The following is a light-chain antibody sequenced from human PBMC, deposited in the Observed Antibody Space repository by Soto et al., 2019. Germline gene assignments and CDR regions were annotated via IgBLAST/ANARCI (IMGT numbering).Light chain of an antibody. V-gene: IGKV3D-20*01. CDR2: ATS. J-gene: IGKJ5*01. Sequence: EIVLTQSPATLSLSPGERATLSCGASQSINSNYLAWYQQKPGLAPRLVIYATSRRAPGIPDRLTGSGSGTDFTLTSSRLEPEDSAIYYCQQYGSSPTFGQGTRLEIK. CDR3: QQYGSSPT. CDR1: QSINSNY.